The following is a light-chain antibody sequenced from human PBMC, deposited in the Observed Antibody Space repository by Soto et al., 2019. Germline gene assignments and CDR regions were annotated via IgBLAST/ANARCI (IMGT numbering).Light chain of an antibody. CDR2: SNN. V-gene: IGLV1-44*01. Sequence: QSVLPQPPSASGTPGQRVTISCSGTTSNIGGNSVNWYQHLPGSAPKLLIYSNNQRPSGVPDRFSGSKSGTSASLAISGLQSDDEADYFCAAWDASLNGYVFGTGTKVTVL. J-gene: IGLJ1*01. CDR3: AAWDASLNGYV. CDR1: TSNIGGNS.